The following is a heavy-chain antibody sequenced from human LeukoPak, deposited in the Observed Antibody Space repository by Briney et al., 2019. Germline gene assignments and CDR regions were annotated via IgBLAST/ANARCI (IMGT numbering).Heavy chain of an antibody. D-gene: IGHD1-7*01. Sequence: GGSLRLSCAASGFTFSSYEMNWVRQAPGKGLEWVSGVSSSGGNTYYADSVKGRFTISRDNSKNTQYLQMNSLRAEDAAVYYCAKGDWNYGDFDYWGQGTLVTVSS. V-gene: IGHV3-23*01. CDR2: VSSSGGNT. J-gene: IGHJ4*02. CDR1: GFTFSSYE. CDR3: AKGDWNYGDFDY.